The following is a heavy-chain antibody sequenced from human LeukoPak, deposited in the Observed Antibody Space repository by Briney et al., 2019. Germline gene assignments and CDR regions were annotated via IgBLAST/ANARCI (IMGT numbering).Heavy chain of an antibody. CDR1: GFTFGDYA. J-gene: IGHJ6*04. CDR2: ISSSGSTI. Sequence: GGSLRLSCTASGFTFGDYAMNWVRHAPGKGLEWVSYISSSGSTIYYADSVKGRFTISRDNAKNSLYLQMNSLRAEDTAVYYCAELGITMIGGVWGKGTTVTISS. CDR3: AELGITMIGGV. D-gene: IGHD3-10*02. V-gene: IGHV3-48*03.